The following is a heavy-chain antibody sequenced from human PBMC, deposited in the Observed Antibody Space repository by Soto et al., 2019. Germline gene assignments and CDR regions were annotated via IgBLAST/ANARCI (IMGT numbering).Heavy chain of an antibody. Sequence: QLQVQESGPGLVKPSETLSLICTVSGGFISGRTYYWGWIRQPPGKGLEWIASIYYSGTTYYNLSLKSRVSISVDTSKNHISLNLSSVTAADTAVYYCASQPAITVTYFYGMDLWGQGTTVTVSS. J-gene: IGHJ6*02. V-gene: IGHV4-39*02. D-gene: IGHD4-4*01. CDR3: ASQPAITVTYFYGMDL. CDR1: GGFISGRTYY. CDR2: IYYSGTT.